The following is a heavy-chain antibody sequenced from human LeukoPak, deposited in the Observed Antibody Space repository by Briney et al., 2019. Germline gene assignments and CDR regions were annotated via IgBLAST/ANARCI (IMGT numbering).Heavy chain of an antibody. Sequence: GGSLRLSCAASGFTFRNHWMHWVRQAPGKGLVWVSRVDGDGSGASYADFVGGRFTISRDNAKDTLYLQMNSLRAEDTAVYYCVSLVVTADLAFDIWGQGTMVTVSS. CDR2: VDGDGSGA. D-gene: IGHD2-21*02. V-gene: IGHV3-74*01. J-gene: IGHJ3*02. CDR1: GFTFRNHW. CDR3: VSLVVTADLAFDI.